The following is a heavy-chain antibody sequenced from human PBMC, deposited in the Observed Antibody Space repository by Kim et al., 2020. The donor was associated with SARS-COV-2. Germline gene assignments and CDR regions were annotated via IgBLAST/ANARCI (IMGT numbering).Heavy chain of an antibody. CDR2: T. CDR3: ARSPGGKGIAY. D-gene: IGHD2-15*01. V-gene: IGHV4-34*01. J-gene: IGHJ4*02. Sequence: TTYNPSLKSRVTISVDTSKNQFSLKLSSVTAADTAVYYCARSPGGKGIAYWGQGTLVTVSS.